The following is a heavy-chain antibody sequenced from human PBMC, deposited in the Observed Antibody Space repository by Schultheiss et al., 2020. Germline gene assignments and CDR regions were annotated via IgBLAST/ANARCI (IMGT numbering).Heavy chain of an antibody. CDR1: GFTFSSYD. CDR3: ARGSIAAAGRIVDN. J-gene: IGHJ4*02. V-gene: IGHV3-13*01. CDR2: IGTAGDT. Sequence: GGSLRLSCAASGFTFSSYDMHWVRQATGKGLEWVSAIGTAGDTYYPGSVKGRFTISRDNSKNTLYLQLNSLRAEDTAVYYCARGSIAAAGRIVDNWGQGTLVTVSS. D-gene: IGHD6-13*01.